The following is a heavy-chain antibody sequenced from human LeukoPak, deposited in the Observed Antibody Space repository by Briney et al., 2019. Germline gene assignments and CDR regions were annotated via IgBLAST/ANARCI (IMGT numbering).Heavy chain of an antibody. CDR2: VNHRGST. Sequence: SETLSLTCAVYDESFSGYYWSWIRQPPGKGLEWLGEVNHRGSTNYKLSLKSRLTISVDTSRKEISLKLTSVTAADTAIYYCARVDIVTTNYFDPWGQGTLVTVSS. CDR3: ARVDIVTTNYFDP. D-gene: IGHD5-12*01. CDR1: DESFSGYY. V-gene: IGHV4-34*01. J-gene: IGHJ5*02.